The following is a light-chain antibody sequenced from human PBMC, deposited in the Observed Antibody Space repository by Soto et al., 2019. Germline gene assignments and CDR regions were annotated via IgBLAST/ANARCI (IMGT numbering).Light chain of an antibody. CDR1: KHDIGAYEF. V-gene: IGLV2-8*01. Sequence: QSVLTQPPSASGSPGQSVTISCTGTKHDIGAYEFVSWSQHHPGKAPRLIIYEVVQRPSGVPDRFCGSKSGNTASLTVSGLQAADEADYICKSYAGSKAYVFGSGTKVTVL. J-gene: IGLJ1*01. CDR2: EVV. CDR3: KSYAGSKAYV.